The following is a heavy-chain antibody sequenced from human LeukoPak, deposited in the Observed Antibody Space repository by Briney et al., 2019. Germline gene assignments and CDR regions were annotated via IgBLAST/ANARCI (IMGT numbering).Heavy chain of an antibody. CDR1: GFTFSSYA. CDR2: ISGSGGST. CDR3: AKSEDSSGYSNWFDP. J-gene: IGHJ5*02. V-gene: IGHV3-23*01. D-gene: IGHD3-22*01. Sequence: GGSLRFSCAASGFTFSSYAMSWVRQAPGKGLEWVSAISGSGGSTYYADSVKGRFTISRDNSKNTLYLQMNSLRAEDTAVYYCAKSEDSSGYSNWFDPWGQGTLVTVSS.